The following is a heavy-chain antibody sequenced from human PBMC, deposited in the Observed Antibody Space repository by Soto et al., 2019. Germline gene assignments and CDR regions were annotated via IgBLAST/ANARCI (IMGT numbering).Heavy chain of an antibody. CDR1: GFTFDDYT. V-gene: IGHV3-43*01. CDR2: IRGDGGST. Sequence: PWGSRRLSCAASGFTFDDYTMHWGRQAPGKGLEWVSLIRGDGGSTYYADSVKGRFTLSREKSKSSLYLQMNGLSPEAPALSYCAKARDGANDAFDIWGQGTMVTVSS. J-gene: IGHJ3*02. CDR3: AKARDGANDAFDI.